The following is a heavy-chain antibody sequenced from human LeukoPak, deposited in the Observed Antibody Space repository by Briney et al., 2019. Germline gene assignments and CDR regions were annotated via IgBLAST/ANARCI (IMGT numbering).Heavy chain of an antibody. D-gene: IGHD1-26*01. CDR2: ISYEESNK. J-gene: IGHJ4*02. Sequence: GRSLRLSCAASGFTFKNFGMHWVRQAPGKGLEWVAVISYEESNKYYGDSVKGRFTISRDNSKNTLYLQMNSLRAEDTAVYYCARPTKHSGSYLGPWDYFDYWGQGTLVTVSS. CDR3: ARPTKHSGSYLGPWDYFDY. CDR1: GFTFKNFG. V-gene: IGHV3-30*03.